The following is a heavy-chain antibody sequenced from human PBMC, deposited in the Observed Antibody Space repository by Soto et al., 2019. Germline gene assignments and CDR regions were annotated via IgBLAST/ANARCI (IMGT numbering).Heavy chain of an antibody. CDR1: GGTFSSYA. Sequence: SVKVSCKASGGTFSSYAISWVRQAPGQGLEWMGGIIPIFGTANYAQKFQGRVTITADESTSTAYMELSSLRSEDTAVYYCARCSYYYDSSGYYHGHFYYYYGMDVWGQGTTVTVSS. J-gene: IGHJ6*02. CDR3: ARCSYYYDSSGYYHGHFYYYYGMDV. V-gene: IGHV1-69*13. D-gene: IGHD3-22*01. CDR2: IIPIFGTA.